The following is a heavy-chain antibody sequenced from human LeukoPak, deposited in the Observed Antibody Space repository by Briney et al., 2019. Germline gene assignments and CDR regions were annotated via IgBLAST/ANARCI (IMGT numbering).Heavy chain of an antibody. V-gene: IGHV3-33*01. J-gene: IGHJ4*02. CDR1: GFSFRDNA. Sequence: PGTSLRLSCTASGFSFRDNAMHWVRQAPGKGLEWVSFIWYDGSNEKYADSVKGRFTISRDNSKNTVYLQMNSPRVEDTAMYYCARGGMSARPDYWGQGTLSPSPQ. CDR2: IWYDGSNE. D-gene: IGHD6-6*01. CDR3: ARGGMSARPDY.